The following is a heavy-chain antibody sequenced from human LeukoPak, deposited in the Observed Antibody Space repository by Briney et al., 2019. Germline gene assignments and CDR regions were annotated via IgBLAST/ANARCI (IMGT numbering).Heavy chain of an antibody. CDR2: INAYNGNT. CDR1: GYTFTSYG. D-gene: IGHD3-3*01. Sequence: ASVKVSCKASGYTFTSYGISRVRQPPGQGLEWMGWINAYNGNTQYAQNLQGRVTMITVPSTSTEYMELRSLRSDDAAVYYCARVSVTIFGVVILGNWFDPWGQGTLVTVSS. CDR3: ARVSVTIFGVVILGNWFDP. V-gene: IGHV1-18*01. J-gene: IGHJ5*02.